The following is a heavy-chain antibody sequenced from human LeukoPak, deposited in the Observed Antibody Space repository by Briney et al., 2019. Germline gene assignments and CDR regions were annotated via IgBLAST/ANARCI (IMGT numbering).Heavy chain of an antibody. D-gene: IGHD4-17*01. J-gene: IGHJ4*01. Sequence: AGSLTLTCAASGFTFSSYAMSWVRQAQGKGLDWVSAISGSGGGTYYADSVKGRFTSSRDNSKNTLYLQINSLRAEDTAVYYCAKSSTDIRCFDYWGQGTLVTVSS. CDR2: ISGSGGGT. V-gene: IGHV3-23*01. CDR1: GFTFSSYA. CDR3: AKSSTDIRCFDY.